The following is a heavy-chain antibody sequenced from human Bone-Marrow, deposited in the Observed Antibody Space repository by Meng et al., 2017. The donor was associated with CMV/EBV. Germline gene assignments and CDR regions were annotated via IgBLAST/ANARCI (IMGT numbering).Heavy chain of an antibody. CDR3: ARDSPEVGAIGY. V-gene: IGHV3-74*01. D-gene: IGHD1-26*01. J-gene: IGHJ4*02. Sequence: GESLKISCAASGFTFSSHWMHWVRQAPGKGLVWVSRINSDGSSTSYADSVKGRFTISRDNAKNTLYLQMNSLRAEDTAVYYCARDSPEVGAIGYWGQGTLVTVSS. CDR2: INSDGSST. CDR1: GFTFSSHW.